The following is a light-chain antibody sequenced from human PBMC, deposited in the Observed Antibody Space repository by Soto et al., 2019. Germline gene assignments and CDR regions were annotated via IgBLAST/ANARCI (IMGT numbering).Light chain of an antibody. CDR3: QHYNSYSEA. V-gene: IGKV1-5*03. CDR2: KAS. J-gene: IGKJ1*01. CDR1: QSISSW. Sequence: IQLKHSPSTLSASLGDRVTLTWLASQSISSWLAWYQQKPGKAPKLLIYKASTLKSGVPSRFSGSGSGTEFTLTISSLQPDDFATYYCQHYNSYSEAFGQGTKVDI.